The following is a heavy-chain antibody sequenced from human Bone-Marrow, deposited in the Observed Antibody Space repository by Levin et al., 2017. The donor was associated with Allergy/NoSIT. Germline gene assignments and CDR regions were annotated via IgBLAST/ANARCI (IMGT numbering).Heavy chain of an antibody. V-gene: IGHV3-20*04. CDR3: ARVFSSGWHQIDI. CDR1: GFNFEFFG. CDR2: INYNGGTT. J-gene: IGHJ3*02. Sequence: GGSLRLSCAASGFNFEFFGMSWVRQVPGKGLEWVSGINYNGGTTSYGDSAQGRFTISRDNAKNSLYLQMSSLRGEDTALYYCARVFSSGWHQIDIWGRGTMVTVSS. D-gene: IGHD6-19*01.